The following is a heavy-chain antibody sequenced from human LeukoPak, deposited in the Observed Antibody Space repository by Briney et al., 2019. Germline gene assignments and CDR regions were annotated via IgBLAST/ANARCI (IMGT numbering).Heavy chain of an antibody. V-gene: IGHV3-33*01. CDR1: GFAFSTYG. Sequence: GGSLRLSCAASGFAFSTYGMHWLRQAPGKGLEWVAIIWFDGNNKYYADSLKGRFTISRDNAKNTLYLQMNSLRAEDTAVYYCTRGPSGWFASDFWGQGTLVTVSS. CDR2: IWFDGNNK. J-gene: IGHJ4*02. D-gene: IGHD6-19*01. CDR3: TRGPSGWFASDF.